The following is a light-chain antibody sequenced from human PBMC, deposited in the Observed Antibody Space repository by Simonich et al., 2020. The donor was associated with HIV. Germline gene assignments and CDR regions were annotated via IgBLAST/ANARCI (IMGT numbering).Light chain of an antibody. J-gene: IGKJ2*01. Sequence: DIVMTQSPDSLAVSLGERATINCKSSQSVLYSSKNKNYLAWYQQKPGSPPKLLIYWASTRESVVPDRFSGSGSGTDFTLTISSLQAEDVAVYYCQQYHSTPNTFGQGTKLELK. CDR2: WAS. CDR3: QQYHSTPNT. CDR1: QSVLYSSKNKNY. V-gene: IGKV4-1*01.